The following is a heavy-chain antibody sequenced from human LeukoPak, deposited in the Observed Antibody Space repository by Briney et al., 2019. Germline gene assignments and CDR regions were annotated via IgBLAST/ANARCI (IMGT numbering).Heavy chain of an antibody. CDR1: GFTFSSYW. D-gene: IGHD1-26*01. Sequence: GGSLRLSCAASGFTFSSYWMSWVRQAPGKGLEWVASINQDGREAYSVDSVKGRFTMSRDNTKNSLYVEMNNLRAEDMAVYYCARGMVGIPGTDYWGQGTLVTVSS. J-gene: IGHJ4*02. CDR3: ARGMVGIPGTDY. CDR2: INQDGREA. V-gene: IGHV3-7*01.